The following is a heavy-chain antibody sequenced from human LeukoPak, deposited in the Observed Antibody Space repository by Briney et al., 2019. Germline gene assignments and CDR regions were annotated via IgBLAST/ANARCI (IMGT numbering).Heavy chain of an antibody. J-gene: IGHJ4*02. V-gene: IGHV3-30*02. D-gene: IGHD4-17*01. CDR3: VVDYGDRG. Sequence: PGGSLRLSCTVSGFIFSDFSMSWVRQAPGKGLEWVAFIHYDGSNKYYADSVKGRFTISRDNAKNSLYLQMNSLRAEDTAVYYCVVDYGDRGWGQGTLVTVSS. CDR1: GFIFSDFS. CDR2: IHYDGSNK.